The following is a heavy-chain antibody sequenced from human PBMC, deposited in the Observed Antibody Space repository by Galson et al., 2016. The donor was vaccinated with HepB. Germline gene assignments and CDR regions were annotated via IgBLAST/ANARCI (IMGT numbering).Heavy chain of an antibody. D-gene: IGHD4-17*01. CDR3: ARDRGLLHYYYGMDV. V-gene: IGHV3-33*08. J-gene: IGHJ6*02. CDR2: ISYDRNNR. CDR1: GFTFNNYG. Sequence: SLRLSCATSGFTFNNYGINWVRQAPGKGLEWVAVISYDRNNRHYADAVKGRLTISRDSSTNTVYLQMNSLRADDTAVYFCARDRGLLHYYYGMDVWGQGTTVTVSS.